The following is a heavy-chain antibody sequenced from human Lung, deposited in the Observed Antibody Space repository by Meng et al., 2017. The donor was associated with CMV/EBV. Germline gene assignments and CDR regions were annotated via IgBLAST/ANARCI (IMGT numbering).Heavy chain of an antibody. CDR2: ISWNSGSI. CDR3: AKALRFCSSTSCWKGDGIDV. V-gene: IGHV3-9*01. Sequence: GGSLRLXCAASGFTFDDYAMHWVRQAPGKGLEWVSGISWNSGSIGYGNSVKGRFTISRDNAKNSLYLQMNSLRAEDTALYYCAKALRFCSSTSCWKGDGIDVXGQGXRVT. J-gene: IGHJ6*02. CDR1: GFTFDDYA. D-gene: IGHD2-2*01.